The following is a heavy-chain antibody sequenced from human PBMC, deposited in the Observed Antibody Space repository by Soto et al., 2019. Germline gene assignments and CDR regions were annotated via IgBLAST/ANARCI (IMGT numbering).Heavy chain of an antibody. CDR3: ARSYFYDTSGYEGLYYYGLDV. D-gene: IGHD3-22*01. V-gene: IGHV5-51*01. CDR1: GYIFSNYW. CDR2: INPGDSET. Sequence: GESLKISCKGSGYIFSNYWIAWVRQMSGKGLEWMGVINPGDSETRYSPSFEGHVTISADKSSGTAYLQWNNLWASDTATFYCARSYFYDTSGYEGLYYYGLDVWGQGTTVTVSS. J-gene: IGHJ6*02.